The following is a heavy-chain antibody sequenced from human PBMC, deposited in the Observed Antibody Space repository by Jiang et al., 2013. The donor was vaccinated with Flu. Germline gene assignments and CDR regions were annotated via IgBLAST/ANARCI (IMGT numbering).Heavy chain of an antibody. V-gene: IGHV3-73*01. CDR2: IRSKTNNYAT. J-gene: IGHJ4*02. CDR3: ASYDYGDSVVDY. D-gene: IGHD4-17*01. Sequence: EWVGRIRSKTNNYATAYAASAKGRFTVSRDDSKSTAYLQMNSLRIEDTAVYYCASYDYGDSVVDYWGQGTLVTVSS.